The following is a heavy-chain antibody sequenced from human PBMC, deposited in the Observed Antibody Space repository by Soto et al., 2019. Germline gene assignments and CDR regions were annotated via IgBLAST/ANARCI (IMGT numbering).Heavy chain of an antibody. V-gene: IGHV1-2*02. CDR1: GYTFTSYY. CDR2: INPKFGDT. CDR3: ARNMDYYYGPGSGNGHGF. J-gene: IGHJ6*02. Sequence: QVQLVQSGAEMKEPGDSVRVSCEASGYTFTSYYIHWVRQAPGQGLEWMGWINPKFGDTTYAQDFQGRVSMRGDMSISTVYMELSRLTSDDTAIYYCARNMDYYYGPGSGNGHGFWGQGTTVTVFS. D-gene: IGHD3-10*01.